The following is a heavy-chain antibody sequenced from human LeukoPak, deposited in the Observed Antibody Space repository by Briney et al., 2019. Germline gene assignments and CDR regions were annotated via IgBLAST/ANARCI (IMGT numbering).Heavy chain of an antibody. V-gene: IGHV3-30*03. Sequence: GGSLRLSCAATGFTLSGHSMNWVRQAPGKGLEWVAVISYDGSNKYYADSVKGRFTISRDNSKNTLYLQMNSLRAEDTAVYYCARDSGGDSSSYYLEYWGQGTLVTVSS. D-gene: IGHD6-13*01. CDR1: GFTLSGHS. CDR3: ARDSGGDSSSYYLEY. J-gene: IGHJ4*02. CDR2: ISYDGSNK.